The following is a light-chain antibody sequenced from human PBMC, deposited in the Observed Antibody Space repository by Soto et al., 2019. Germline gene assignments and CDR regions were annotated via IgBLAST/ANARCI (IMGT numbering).Light chain of an antibody. CDR1: TSDVAFYTL. CDR2: EAS. V-gene: IGLV2-23*01. J-gene: IGLJ3*02. CDR3: CSFAKSGLV. Sequence: QSVVPQPASVSGSPGQSVTISCTGATSDVAFYTLVSWYQHHPGKAPKLLIYEASKRPSGVSSRFSGSKSANTASLTIAGLQAEDEADYYCCSFAKSGLVFGAGTKLTVL.